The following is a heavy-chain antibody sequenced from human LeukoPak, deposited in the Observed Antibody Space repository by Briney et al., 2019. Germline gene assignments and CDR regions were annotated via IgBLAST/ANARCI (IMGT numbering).Heavy chain of an antibody. CDR2: IIPIFGTA. CDR3: ARSPVRCSGGSCYGDYYFDC. J-gene: IGHJ4*02. V-gene: IGHV1-69*13. D-gene: IGHD2-15*01. Sequence: SVKVSCKASGGTFSSYAISWVRQAPGQGLEWMGGIIPIFGTANYAQKFQGRVTITADESTSTAYMELSSLRSEDTAVYYCARSPVRCSGGSCYGDYYFDCWGQGTLVTVSS. CDR1: GGTFSSYA.